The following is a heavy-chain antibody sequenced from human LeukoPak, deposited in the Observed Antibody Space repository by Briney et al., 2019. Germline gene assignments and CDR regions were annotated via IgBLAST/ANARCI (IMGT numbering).Heavy chain of an antibody. V-gene: IGHV5-51*01. D-gene: IGHD3-10*01. J-gene: IGHJ4*02. CDR2: IYPGDSDT. Sequence: GESLKISCKGSGYSFTNYWIGWVRQMPGKGLEGMGVIYPGDSDTRYSPSFQGQVTISADKSISTAYLQWSSLKASDTAMYYCARQYSGTYYTSFDYWGQGTLVTVSS. CDR3: ARQYSGTYYTSFDY. CDR1: GYSFTNYW.